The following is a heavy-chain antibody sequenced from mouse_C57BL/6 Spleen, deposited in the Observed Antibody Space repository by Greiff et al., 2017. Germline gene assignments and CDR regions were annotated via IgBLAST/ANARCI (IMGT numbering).Heavy chain of an antibody. CDR1: GYTFTSYW. Sequence: QVQLQQSGAELAKPGASVKLSCKASGYTFTSYWMHWVKQRPGQGLEWIGYINPSSGYTKYTQKFKDKATLTADKSSSTAYMQLSSLTYGDSAVYYCARSYYDSSYAWYFDVWGTGTTVTVSS. J-gene: IGHJ1*03. D-gene: IGHD1-1*01. V-gene: IGHV1-7*01. CDR3: ARSYYDSSYAWYFDV. CDR2: INPSSGYT.